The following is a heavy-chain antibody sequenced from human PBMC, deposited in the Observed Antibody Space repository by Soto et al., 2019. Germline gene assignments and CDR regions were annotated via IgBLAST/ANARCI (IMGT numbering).Heavy chain of an antibody. V-gene: IGHV4-34*01. D-gene: IGHD3-10*01. J-gene: IGHJ4*03. CDR1: GGSFSGYY. CDR3: AREVRRPLIWFARRGYFDY. Sequence: PSETLSLTCAVYGGSFSGYYWSWIRQPPGKGLEWIGEINHSGSTNYNPSLKSRVTISVDTSKNQFSLKLSSVTAADTAVYYCAREVRRPLIWFARRGYFDYWGQGTTVTVSS. CDR2: INHSGST.